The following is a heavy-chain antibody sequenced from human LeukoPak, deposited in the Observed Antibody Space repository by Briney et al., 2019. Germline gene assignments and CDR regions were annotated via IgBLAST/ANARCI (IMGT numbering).Heavy chain of an antibody. CDR3: ARLSSAGDDYFYGMDV. CDR1: GGTFSSYA. CDR2: IIPILGIA. D-gene: IGHD6-25*01. J-gene: IGHJ6*02. Sequence: SVKVSCKASGGTFSSYAISWVRQAPGQGLEWMGRIIPILGIANYAQKFQGRVTITADKSTSTAYMELSSLRSEDTAVYYCARLSSAGDDYFYGMDVWGQGTTVTVSS. V-gene: IGHV1-69*04.